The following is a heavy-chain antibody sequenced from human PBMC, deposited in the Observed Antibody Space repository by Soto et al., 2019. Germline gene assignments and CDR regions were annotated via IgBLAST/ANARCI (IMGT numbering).Heavy chain of an antibody. CDR3: ARGAISHGPSFYYMDV. J-gene: IGHJ6*03. CDR1: GGSLSDYF. CDR2: INHLGSI. Sequence: SETLSLTCVVSGGSLSDYFLSWIRQPPGMALEWIGEINHLGSINYNPSLKSRITMSVDTSKNQFSLTLNSVTAADKATYYCARGAISHGPSFYYMDVGDRGTTVTVSS. V-gene: IGHV4-34*01. D-gene: IGHD2-21*01.